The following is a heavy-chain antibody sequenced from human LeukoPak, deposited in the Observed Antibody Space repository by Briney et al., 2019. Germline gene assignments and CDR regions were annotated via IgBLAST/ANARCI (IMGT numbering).Heavy chain of an antibody. Sequence: PGGSLRLSCAASGFTFSSYSMEWDRQAPGKGLEWVSHISSSWSTIYYADSVKGRFTISRDNAKNSLYLQMDSLRAEDAAVYYCARVLLERPGIDSFDIWGQGTTVTVSS. D-gene: IGHD1-1*01. CDR2: ISSSWSTI. V-gene: IGHV3-48*01. CDR3: ARVLLERPGIDSFDI. CDR1: GFTFSSYS. J-gene: IGHJ3*02.